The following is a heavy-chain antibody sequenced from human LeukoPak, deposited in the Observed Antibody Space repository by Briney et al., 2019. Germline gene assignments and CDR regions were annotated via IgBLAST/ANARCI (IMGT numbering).Heavy chain of an antibody. CDR2: MNPNSGNT. V-gene: IGHV1-8*01. Sequence: ASVKVSCKASGYTFTSYDINWVRQATGQGLEWMGWMNPNSGNTGYAQKFQGRVTMTRNTSISTAYMELSSLRSEDTAVYYCARDVVMYGRGWDRYFDYWGQGTLVTVSS. D-gene: IGHD2-21*01. CDR3: ARDVVMYGRGWDRYFDY. J-gene: IGHJ4*02. CDR1: GYTFTSYD.